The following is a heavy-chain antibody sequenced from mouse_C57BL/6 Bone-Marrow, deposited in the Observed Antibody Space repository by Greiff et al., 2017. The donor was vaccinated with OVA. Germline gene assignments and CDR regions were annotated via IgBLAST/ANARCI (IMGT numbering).Heavy chain of an antibody. V-gene: IGHV5-9-1*02. CDR3: TRLLDDMDY. J-gene: IGHJ4*01. CDR2: ISRGGDYN. D-gene: IGHD2-1*01. CDR1: GFTFSSYD. Sequence: EVQRVEPGEGLVKPGGSLKLSCAASGFTFSSYDMPWVRQTPEQRLEWVAYISRGGDYNYYAENVKGRFTISRDNARNTLYLQMSSLKSEDTAMYYCTRLLDDMDYWGQGTSVTVSS.